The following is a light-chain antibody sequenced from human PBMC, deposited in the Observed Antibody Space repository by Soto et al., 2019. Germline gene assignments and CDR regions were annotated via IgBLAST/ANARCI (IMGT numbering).Light chain of an antibody. V-gene: IGKV3-11*01. J-gene: IGKJ5*01. CDR2: DAS. CDR1: QSVSSY. CDR3: QQRSNWPPIP. Sequence: ETVLTQSPATLSLSPGETATLSCRASQSVSSYLAWYQQKPGQATRLLIYDASNRATGIPARFSGSMSETDFTLTLTSLESEDFAVDYCQQRSNWPPIPFGHGTRLEIK.